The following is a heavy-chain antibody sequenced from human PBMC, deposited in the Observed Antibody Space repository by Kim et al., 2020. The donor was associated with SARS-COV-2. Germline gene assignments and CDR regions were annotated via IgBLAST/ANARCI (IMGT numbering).Heavy chain of an antibody. CDR1: GFTFSSYS. CDR2: ISSSSSYI. J-gene: IGHJ6*03. V-gene: IGHV3-21*01. Sequence: GGSLRLSCAASGFTFSSYSMNWVRQAPGKGLEWVSSISSSSSYIYYADSVKGRFTISRDNAENSLYLQMNSLRAEDTAVYYCAREGRITIFGVVIPKDYYMDVWGKGTTVTVSS. D-gene: IGHD3-3*01. CDR3: AREGRITIFGVVIPKDYYMDV.